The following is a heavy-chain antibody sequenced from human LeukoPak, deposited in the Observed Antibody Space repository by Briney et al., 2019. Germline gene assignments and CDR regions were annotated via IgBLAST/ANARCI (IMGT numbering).Heavy chain of an antibody. CDR3: ARVGDYSPRGWFDP. J-gene: IGHJ5*02. D-gene: IGHD4-11*01. CDR1: GYTFTSYY. Sequence: ASVKVSCKASGYTFTSYYIHWVRQAPGQGLEWMGIINPSGGSTTYAQKFQGRVTMTRDMSTRTLYMELSSLRSEDTAFYYCARVGDYSPRGWFDPWGQGTLVTVSP. CDR2: INPSGGST. V-gene: IGHV1-46*01.